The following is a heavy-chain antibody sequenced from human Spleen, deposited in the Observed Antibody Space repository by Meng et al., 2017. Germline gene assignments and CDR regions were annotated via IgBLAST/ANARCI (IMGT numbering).Heavy chain of an antibody. CDR1: GFTVSSNY. CDR3: TRGLAPEGYFDL. J-gene: IGHJ2*01. D-gene: IGHD2-21*01. CDR2: LYGDGTT. V-gene: IGHV3-53*01. Sequence: GHLVESGGGLIQPGGSLRLSCAASGFTVSSNYMNWIRQAPGKGLEWVSVLYGDGTTYYAHSVKGRFTISRDNSKNTLYLQMNSLRAEDTAVYYCTRGLAPEGYFDLWGRGTLVTVSS.